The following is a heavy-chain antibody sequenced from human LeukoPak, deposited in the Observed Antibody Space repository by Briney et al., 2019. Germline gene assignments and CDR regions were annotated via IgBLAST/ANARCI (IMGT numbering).Heavy chain of an antibody. CDR3: ARDRTRLTSDAFDI. Sequence: SETLSLTCAVYGGSFSGYYWSWIRQPPGKGLEWIGEINHSGSTNYNPSLKSRVTISVDTSKNQFSLKLSSVTAADTAVYYCARDRTRLTSDAFDIWGQGTMVTVSS. CDR1: GGSFSGYY. D-gene: IGHD1-14*01. CDR2: INHSGST. J-gene: IGHJ3*02. V-gene: IGHV4-34*01.